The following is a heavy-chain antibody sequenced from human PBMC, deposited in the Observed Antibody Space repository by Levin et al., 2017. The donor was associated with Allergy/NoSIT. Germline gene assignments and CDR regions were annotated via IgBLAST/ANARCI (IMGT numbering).Heavy chain of an antibody. CDR1: GFTFSNYA. Sequence: PGGSLRLSCAASGFTFSNYAMSWVRQPPGKGLEWVSCISGSGDTSYDTDSVKGRFTISRDNSKNTLYLQMNSLRAEDTAIYYCAKGLERARPHYFDYWGQGTLVTVSS. CDR2: ISGSGDTS. J-gene: IGHJ4*02. V-gene: IGHV3-23*01. D-gene: IGHD1-1*01. CDR3: AKGLERARPHYFDY.